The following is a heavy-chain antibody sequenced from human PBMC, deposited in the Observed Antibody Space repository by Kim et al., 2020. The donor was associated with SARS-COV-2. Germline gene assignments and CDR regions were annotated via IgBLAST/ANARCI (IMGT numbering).Heavy chain of an antibody. CDR3: ATSRAGCDCLDP. Sequence: GGSLRLSCAASGFTFSSNYMTWVRQAPGKGLEWVSAIYTSGSTYYADAVKDRLTITTDNSKKTLVFLINNRGNDETAVIYCATSRAGCDCLDPLGQG. D-gene: IGHD2-21*02. CDR1: GFTFSSNY. CDR2: IYTSGST. J-gene: IGHJ5*01. V-gene: IGHV3-53*01.